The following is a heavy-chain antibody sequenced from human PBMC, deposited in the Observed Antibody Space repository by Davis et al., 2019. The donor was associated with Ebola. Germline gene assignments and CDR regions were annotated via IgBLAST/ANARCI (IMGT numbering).Heavy chain of an antibody. D-gene: IGHD6-19*01. J-gene: IGHJ4*02. CDR2: ISYDGEA. CDR1: GFTFSDYA. Sequence: PGGSLRLSCAASGFTFSDYAMHWVRQAPGQGLEWVAVISYDGEAYYTKSVKGRFTISRDNSKDTVFLQMNSLRGEDTAVYYCAKGDNSGWYGVDNWGQGTLVSVSS. CDR3: AKGDNSGWYGVDN. V-gene: IGHV3-30-3*01.